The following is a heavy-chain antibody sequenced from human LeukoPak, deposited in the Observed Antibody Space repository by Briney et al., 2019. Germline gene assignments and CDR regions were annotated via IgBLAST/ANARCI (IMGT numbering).Heavy chain of an antibody. CDR3: AKDPYYYDSSGYYYEDY. D-gene: IGHD3-22*01. CDR1: NVSISSGSHY. V-gene: IGHV4-61*02. CDR2: IYAGGRS. Sequence: SETLSLTCTVSNVSISSGSHYWNWIRQPAGKGLEWIGRIYAGGRSNYNPSLRSRVTISVDTSKNQFSLKLSSVTAADTAVYYCAKDPYYYDSSGYYYEDYWGQGTLVTVSS. J-gene: IGHJ4*02.